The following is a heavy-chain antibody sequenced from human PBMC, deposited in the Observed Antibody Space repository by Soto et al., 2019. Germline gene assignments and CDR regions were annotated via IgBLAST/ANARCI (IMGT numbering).Heavy chain of an antibody. CDR2: IYYSGST. CDR1: GRSISSYY. CDR3: ASHLPSITMVRGVSPG. D-gene: IGHD3-10*01. J-gene: IGHJ4*02. V-gene: IGHV4-59*05. Sequence: SDTLSLTCTVYGRSISSYYWSWIRQPPGKGLEWIGSIYYSGSTYYNPSLKSRVTISVDTSKNQFSLKLSSVTAADTAVYYCASHLPSITMVRGVSPGWGQGTLVTVSS.